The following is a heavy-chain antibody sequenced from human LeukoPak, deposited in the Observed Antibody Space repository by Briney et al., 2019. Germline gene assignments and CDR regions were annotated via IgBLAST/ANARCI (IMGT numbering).Heavy chain of an antibody. D-gene: IGHD6-19*01. J-gene: IGHJ4*02. CDR2: INPNSGGT. CDR1: GYTFTGYN. CDR3: AIRRYSSGWYGDY. Sequence: ASVKVSCKASGYTFTGYNMHWVRHAPVQGLEWMGRINPNSGGTNYAQKFQGRVTMTRDTSIRTAYMELSRLRSDDTAVYYCAIRRYSSGWYGDYWGQGTLFTVSS. V-gene: IGHV1-2*06.